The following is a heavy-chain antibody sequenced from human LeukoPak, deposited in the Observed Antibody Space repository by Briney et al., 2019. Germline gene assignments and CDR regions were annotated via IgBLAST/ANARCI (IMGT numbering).Heavy chain of an antibody. Sequence: PGGSLRLSCAASGFTFSDYNMRWIRQAPGKGLEWVSSISRSGSTKYYADSVKGRFTISRDNAKNSLFLQMNSLRAEDTAVYYCARILRYCSGGNCYSGGLGYMDVWGKGTTVTISS. V-gene: IGHV3-11*01. J-gene: IGHJ6*03. CDR2: ISRSGSTK. CDR1: GFTFSDYN. D-gene: IGHD2-15*01. CDR3: ARILRYCSGGNCYSGGLGYMDV.